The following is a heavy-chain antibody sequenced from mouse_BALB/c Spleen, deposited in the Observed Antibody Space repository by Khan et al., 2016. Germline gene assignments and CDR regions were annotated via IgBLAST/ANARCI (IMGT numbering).Heavy chain of an antibody. J-gene: IGHJ3*01. V-gene: IGHV1-20*02. CDR3: VSSGDYGTFPY. D-gene: IGHD2-4*01. Sequence: VQLQQSGPELVKPGASVKISCKASGSSFIAYFMNWVMQSHGQSLEWIGRISPYNGDTFYNQNFKGKATLTVDKSSTTAHMELRSLASEDSAVYYCVSSGDYGTFPYWGQGTLVTVS. CDR2: ISPYNGDT. CDR1: GSSFIAYF.